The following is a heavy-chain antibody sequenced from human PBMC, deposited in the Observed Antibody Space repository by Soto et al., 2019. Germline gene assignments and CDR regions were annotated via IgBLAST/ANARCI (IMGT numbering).Heavy chain of an antibody. CDR1: AFTFSRNA. V-gene: IGHV3-23*01. J-gene: IGHJ4*02. Sequence: GGSLRLSCAASAFTFSRNAMSWVRQAPGKGLEWVSAISGGGGSTYYADSVKGRFTISRDNAKNTLFLQMNSLRAEDTAIYYCARDRNYAFDYWGQGALVTVSS. D-gene: IGHD4-4*01. CDR3: ARDRNYAFDY. CDR2: ISGGGGST.